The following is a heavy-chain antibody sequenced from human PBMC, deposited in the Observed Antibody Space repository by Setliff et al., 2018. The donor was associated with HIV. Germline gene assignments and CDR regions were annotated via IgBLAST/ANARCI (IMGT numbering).Heavy chain of an antibody. CDR1: GFTFSSYS. CDR3: ARLREGYFDL. CDR2: MSSRSPYI. J-gene: IGHJ2*01. Sequence: GGSLRLSCAASGFTFSSYSMNWVRQAPGKGLEWVSSMSSRSPYIYYADSVKGRFIISRNNAKNSLFLQMNSLRAEDTAVYYCARLREGYFDLWGRGTLVTVSS. V-gene: IGHV3-21*01. D-gene: IGHD4-17*01.